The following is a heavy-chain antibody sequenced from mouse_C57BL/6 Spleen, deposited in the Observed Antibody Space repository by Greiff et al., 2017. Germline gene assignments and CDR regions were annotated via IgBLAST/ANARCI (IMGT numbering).Heavy chain of an antibody. CDR2: IDPSDSYT. CDR3: ARQRSQTTGGAMDY. CDR1: GYTFTSYW. V-gene: IGHV1-69*01. D-gene: IGHD3-2*02. J-gene: IGHJ4*01. Sequence: VQLQQPGAELVMPGASVKLSCKASGYTFTSYWMHWVKQRPGQGLEWIGEIDPSDSYTNYNQKFKGKSTLTVDKSSSTAYMQLSSLTSEDSAVXYCARQRSQTTGGAMDYWGQGTSVTVSS.